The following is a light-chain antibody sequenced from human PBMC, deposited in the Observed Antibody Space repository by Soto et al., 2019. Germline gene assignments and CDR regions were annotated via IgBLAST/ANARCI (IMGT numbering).Light chain of an antibody. J-gene: IGKJ1*01. CDR3: QQYGSSPPRT. CDR2: GAS. V-gene: IGKV3-20*01. Sequence: ESVLTQSPATLSLSPGERATLSCRGSQSVSSYLAWYQQKPGQAPRLLIYGASTRATDVPDRFSGSGSGADFTLSISRLEPEDFAVYYCQQYGSSPPRTFGQGTKVDIK. CDR1: QSVSSY.